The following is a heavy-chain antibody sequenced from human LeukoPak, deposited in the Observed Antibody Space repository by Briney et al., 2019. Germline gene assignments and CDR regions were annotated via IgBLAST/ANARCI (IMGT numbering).Heavy chain of an antibody. CDR1: GYSFTSYW. CDR2: VYPGDSDT. V-gene: IGHV5-51*01. D-gene: IGHD1-26*01. J-gene: IGHJ4*02. CDR3: ARRLFIGGYHNYFDY. Sequence: GESLKISCKGSGYSFTSYWIGWVRQMPGKGLEWMGIVYPGDSDTRYSPSFQGQVTISADKSINTAYLQWGSLQASDSAMYYCARRLFIGGYHNYFDYWGQGTLVTVSS.